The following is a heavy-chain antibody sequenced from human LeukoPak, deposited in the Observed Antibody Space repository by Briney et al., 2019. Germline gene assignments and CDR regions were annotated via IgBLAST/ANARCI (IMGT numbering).Heavy chain of an antibody. CDR1: GGSFSGYY. J-gene: IGHJ1*01. V-gene: IGHV4-34*01. CDR3: ARYLDYGGNSRVFQH. D-gene: IGHD4-23*01. CDR2: INHGGST. Sequence: SETLSLTCAVYGGSFSGYYWTWIRQPPGKGLEWIGEINHGGSTNYNPALKSRVTISIDTSKNQFSLKLSSVTAADTAFYYCARYLDYGGNSRVFQHWGQGTLVTVSS.